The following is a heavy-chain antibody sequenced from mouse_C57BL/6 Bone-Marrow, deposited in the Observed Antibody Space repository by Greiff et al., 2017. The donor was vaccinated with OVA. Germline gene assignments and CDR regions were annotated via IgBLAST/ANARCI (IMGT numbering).Heavy chain of an antibody. J-gene: IGHJ1*03. CDR1: GFTFSSYG. V-gene: IGHV5-6*01. CDR3: ARGAYYGSSYRYFDV. Sequence: EVHLVESGGDLVKPGGSLKFSCAASGFTFSSYGMSWVRQTPDKRLEWVATISSGGSYTYYPDSVTGRFTLSRDNAKNTLYLQMSSLKSEDTAMYYCARGAYYGSSYRYFDVWGTGTTVTVSS. CDR2: ISSGGSYT. D-gene: IGHD1-1*01.